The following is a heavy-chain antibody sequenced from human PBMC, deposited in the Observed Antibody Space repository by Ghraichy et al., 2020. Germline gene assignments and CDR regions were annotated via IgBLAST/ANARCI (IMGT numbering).Heavy chain of an antibody. V-gene: IGHV3-53*01. CDR1: GFIVSSNY. CDR3: AKDDSSGWYAMWY. D-gene: IGHD6-19*01. CDR2: IYRGGTT. J-gene: IGHJ4*02. Sequence: GESLNISCAGSGFIVSSNYMSWVRQAPGKGLEWVSGIYRGGTTYYADSVKGRFTVSRDHSKNTLYLQMDSLRAEDTALYYCAKDDSSGWYAMWYWGQGTLVTVSS.